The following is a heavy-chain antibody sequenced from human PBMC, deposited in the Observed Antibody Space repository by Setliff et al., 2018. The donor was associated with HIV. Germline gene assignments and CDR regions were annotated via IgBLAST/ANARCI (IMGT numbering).Heavy chain of an antibody. CDR3: ARAPFRGGRFGWFDP. CDR1: GDSISSRDYY. CDR2: VYHSGST. Sequence: SETLSLTCTVSGDSISSRDYYWTWIRQPPGKGREWLVSVYHSGSTYYNPSLKSRVTITVDTSKNQFSLNLTSVTAADTAVYYCARAPFRGGRFGWFDPWGQGTLVTVSS. J-gene: IGHJ5*02. D-gene: IGHD2-15*01. V-gene: IGHV4-39*07.